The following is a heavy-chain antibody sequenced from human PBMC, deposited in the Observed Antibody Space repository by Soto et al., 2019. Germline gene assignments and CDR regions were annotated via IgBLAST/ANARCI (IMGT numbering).Heavy chain of an antibody. CDR2: MNPSAGTT. D-gene: IGHD1-20*01. V-gene: IGHV1-8*02. CDR1: GYSFSTYD. CDR3: ARVPTIRITGTTTNWFDP. Sequence: QVHLVQSGAEVKKPGASVKVSCKASGYSFSTYDINWVRQAPGQGLEWMGWMNPSAGTTGSAQKFKGRVTMTWDTSISTAYMELSSLTSEDTAVYYCARVPTIRITGTTTNWFDPWGQGTLVTVSS. J-gene: IGHJ5*02.